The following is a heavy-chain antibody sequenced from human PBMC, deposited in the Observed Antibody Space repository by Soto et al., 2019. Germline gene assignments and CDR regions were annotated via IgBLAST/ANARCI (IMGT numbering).Heavy chain of an antibody. Sequence: TLSLTCTVSGGSISSYYWSWIRQPPGKGLEWIGYIYYSGSTNYNPSLKSRVTISVDTSKNQFSLKLSSVTAADTAVYYCARHRRFRYCSGGSCYSARPDAFDIWGQGTMVTVSS. D-gene: IGHD2-15*01. V-gene: IGHV4-59*08. CDR3: ARHRRFRYCSGGSCYSARPDAFDI. CDR2: IYYSGST. J-gene: IGHJ3*02. CDR1: GGSISSYY.